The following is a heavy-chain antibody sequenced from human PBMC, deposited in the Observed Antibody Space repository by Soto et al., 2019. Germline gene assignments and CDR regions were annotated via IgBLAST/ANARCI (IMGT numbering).Heavy chain of an antibody. CDR3: ARDPRIFGRGHYYGMDV. J-gene: IGHJ6*02. CDR1: GGTFSSYA. V-gene: IGHV1-69*12. D-gene: IGHD3-3*01. Sequence: QVQLVQSGAEVKKPGSSVKVSCKASGGTFSSYAISWVRQAPGQGLEWMGGIIPIFGTANYAQKFQGRVTITADESTSTAYMELSSLRSEDTAVYYCARDPRIFGRGHYYGMDVWGQGTTVTVSS. CDR2: IIPIFGTA.